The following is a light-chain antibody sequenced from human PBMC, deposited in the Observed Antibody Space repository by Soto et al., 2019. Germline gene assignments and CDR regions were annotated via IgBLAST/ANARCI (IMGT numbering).Light chain of an antibody. J-gene: IGKJ3*01. CDR3: LQHDSYPLT. CDR1: QGISNS. CDR2: SAS. Sequence: DIPMTQSPSAMSPSEGDRVNITCRASQGISNSLAWYQQKPGKVPKRLIYSASSLQSGVPSRFSGSGSGTEFTLTISSLQPEDFATYYCLQHDSYPLTFGPGTTVDIK. V-gene: IGKV1-17*03.